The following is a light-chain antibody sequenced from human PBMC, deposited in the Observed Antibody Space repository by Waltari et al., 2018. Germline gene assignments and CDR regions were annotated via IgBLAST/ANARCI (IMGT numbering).Light chain of an antibody. Sequence: QSVLTQPPSVSAAPGQKVTISCSGSTSNIGNNYVSWYQQFPGAAPKVHIYANDKRTTGIPDRFSGSKSGTSATLAITGLQTGDEADYYCGTWDNTLSANTLSAVFGGGTKVTVL. CDR2: AND. J-gene: IGLJ2*01. V-gene: IGLV1-51*02. CDR1: TSNIGNNY. CDR3: GTWDNTLSANTLSAV.